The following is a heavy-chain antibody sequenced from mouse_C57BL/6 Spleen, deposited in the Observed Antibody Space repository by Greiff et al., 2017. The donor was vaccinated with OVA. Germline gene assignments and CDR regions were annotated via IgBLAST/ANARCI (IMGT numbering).Heavy chain of an antibody. D-gene: IGHD1-1*01. J-gene: IGHJ1*03. Sequence: QVQLQQSGAELVKPGASVKISCKASGYTFTDYYINWVKQRPGQGLEWIGKIGPGSGSTYYNEKFKGKATLTADKSSSTAYMQLSSLTSEDSAVYFCASPYYYGSSYWYFDVWGTGTTVTVSS. CDR1: GYTFTDYY. CDR3: ASPYYYGSSYWYFDV. V-gene: IGHV1-77*01. CDR2: IGPGSGST.